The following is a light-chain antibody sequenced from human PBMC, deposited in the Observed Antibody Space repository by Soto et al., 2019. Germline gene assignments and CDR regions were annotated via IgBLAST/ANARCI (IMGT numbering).Light chain of an antibody. Sequence: ALTQPRSVSGSPGQSVTISCTGTSSDVGGYNHVSWYQQHPGKAPKLIIYDVSTRPSGVPDRFSGSKSGNTASLTISGLQAEDEADYYCCSHAGSSVVFGTGTKLTVL. J-gene: IGLJ1*01. CDR1: SSDVGGYNH. V-gene: IGLV2-11*01. CDR3: CSHAGSSVV. CDR2: DVS.